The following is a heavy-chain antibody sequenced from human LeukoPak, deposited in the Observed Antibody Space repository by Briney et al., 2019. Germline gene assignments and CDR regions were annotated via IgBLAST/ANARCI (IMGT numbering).Heavy chain of an antibody. J-gene: IGHJ3*02. CDR2: INGGSGRT. CDR3: ARGGVYCSSTSCHTDAFDI. CDR1: GYTFNSYD. D-gene: IGHD2-2*02. Sequence: GASVTVSYKASGYTFNSYDIHWVRQAPGQRPEWMGGINGGSGRTKYLQKLQGRVTITADESTSTAYMELSSLRSEDTAVYYCARGGVYCSSTSCHTDAFDIWGQGTMVTVSS. V-gene: IGHV1-3*01.